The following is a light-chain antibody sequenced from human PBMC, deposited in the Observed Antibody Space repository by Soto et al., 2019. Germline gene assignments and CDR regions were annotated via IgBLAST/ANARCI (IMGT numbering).Light chain of an antibody. CDR3: QQYNNWPPIT. Sequence: ELVMTQSPGTLSVSPGERATLSCRASQSVRSQLAWYQQKPGQAPRLLIYDASTRATGIPARFSGSGSGTEFTLTISSLQSEDFAVYYCQQYNNWPPITFGQGTRLEIK. V-gene: IGKV3-15*01. CDR1: QSVRSQ. CDR2: DAS. J-gene: IGKJ5*01.